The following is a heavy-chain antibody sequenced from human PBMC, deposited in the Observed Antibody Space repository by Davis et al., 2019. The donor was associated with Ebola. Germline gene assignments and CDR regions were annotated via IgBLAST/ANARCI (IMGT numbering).Heavy chain of an antibody. D-gene: IGHD2-2*01. J-gene: IGHJ5*02. CDR3: ARGVTRRGVVVPAASERNWFDP. CDR2: IYHSGST. CDR1: GGSISSSSYY. V-gene: IGHV4-30-2*01. Sequence: MPSETLSLTCTVSGGSISSSSYYWGWIRQPPGKGLEWIGYIYHSGSTYYNPSLKSRVTISVDRSKNQFSLKLSSVTAADTAVYYCARGVTRRGVVVPAASERNWFDPWGQGTLVTVSS.